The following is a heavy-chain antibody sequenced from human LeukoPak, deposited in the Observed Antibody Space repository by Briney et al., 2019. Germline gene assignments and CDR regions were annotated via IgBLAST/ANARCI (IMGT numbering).Heavy chain of an antibody. D-gene: IGHD4-17*01. CDR2: IYWDDDK. J-gene: IGHJ3*02. CDR3: PHRADDYGDPDPGEYAFDI. CDR1: GFSLSTSGVG. V-gene: IGHV2-5*02. Sequence: SGPTLVNPTQTLTLTCTFSGFSLSTSGVGVGWIRQPPGKALEWLALIYWDDDKRYSPSLKSRLTITKDTSKNQVVLTMTNMDPVDTATYYCPHRADDYGDPDPGEYAFDIWGKGTMVTVSS.